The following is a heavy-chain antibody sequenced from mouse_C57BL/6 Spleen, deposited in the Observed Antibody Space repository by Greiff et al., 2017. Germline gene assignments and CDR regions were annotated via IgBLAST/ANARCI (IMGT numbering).Heavy chain of an antibody. J-gene: IGHJ3*01. Sequence: VQLQQSGAELVKPGASVKLSCKASGYTFTSYWMQWVKQRPGQGLEWIGEIDPSDSYTNYNQKFKGKATLTVDTSSSTAYMQLSSLTSEDSAVYYCARRDQGAYWGQGTLVTVSA. CDR3: ARRDQGAY. D-gene: IGHD3-2*02. V-gene: IGHV1-50*01. CDR2: IDPSDSYT. CDR1: GYTFTSYW.